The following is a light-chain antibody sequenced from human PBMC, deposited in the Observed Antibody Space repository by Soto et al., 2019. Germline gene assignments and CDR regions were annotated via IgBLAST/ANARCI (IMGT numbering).Light chain of an antibody. CDR1: SSNIGAGYD. CDR3: QSYDSSLSAYV. J-gene: IGLJ1*01. V-gene: IGLV1-40*01. CDR2: GNT. Sequence: QSVLTQPPSVSGAPGQRVTISCTGSSSNIGAGYDVHWYQQLPGTAPKLLIYGNTNRPSGVPDRFSGSKSATSASLAITGLQAEDDADYFCQSYDSSLSAYVFGAGTKLTVL.